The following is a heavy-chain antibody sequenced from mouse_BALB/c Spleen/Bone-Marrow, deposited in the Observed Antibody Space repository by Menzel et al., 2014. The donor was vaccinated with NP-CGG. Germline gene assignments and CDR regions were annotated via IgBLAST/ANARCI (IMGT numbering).Heavy chain of an antibody. CDR3: ARPKGFALDY. CDR1: GYTFTDYT. CDR2: VNPRSGYA. J-gene: IGHJ2*01. V-gene: IGHV1-4*01. Sequence: QVQLQQSGAELASPGASVKMSCKASGYTFTDYTIQWVKQRPGQGLEWIGYVNPRSGYANYNQKFKDKATLTADKSSSTAFMQLSSLTSEYSAVYYCARPKGFALDYWGQGTALTVSS.